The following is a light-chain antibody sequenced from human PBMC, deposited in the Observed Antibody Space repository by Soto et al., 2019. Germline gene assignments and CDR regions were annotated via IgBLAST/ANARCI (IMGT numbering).Light chain of an antibody. V-gene: IGKV1-33*01. CDR2: DAS. CDR1: EDISNY. CDR3: QQYENLRLHT. J-gene: IGKJ2*01. Sequence: DIQMTQSPSSLSASVGERVTITCRANEDISNYLNWYQQKPGRAPKLLIYDASTLETGVPSRFSGSGSGTHFTFTISSLQPEDVGTYYCQQYENLRLHTFGPGNKL.